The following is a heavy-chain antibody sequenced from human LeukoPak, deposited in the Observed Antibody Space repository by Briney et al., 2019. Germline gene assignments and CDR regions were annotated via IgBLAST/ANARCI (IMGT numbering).Heavy chain of an antibody. V-gene: IGHV1-8*01. Sequence: ASVKVSCKASGYTFTSYDINWVRQAPGHGLEGMGWMNPNSGNPGYAQKFQGRVTMPMNTSISTAYMELSSLRSEDTAVYYCARGPGWVGNSYGKDWGQGTLVTVSS. J-gene: IGHJ4*02. CDR3: ARGPGWVGNSYGKD. CDR1: GYTFTSYD. CDR2: MNPNSGNP. D-gene: IGHD5-18*01.